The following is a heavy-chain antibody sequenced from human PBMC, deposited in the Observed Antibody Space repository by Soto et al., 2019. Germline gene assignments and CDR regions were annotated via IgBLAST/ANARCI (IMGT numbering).Heavy chain of an antibody. J-gene: IGHJ1*01. V-gene: IGHV1-69*12. Sequence: QVQLVQSGAEVNKPGSSVNLSCKASGCTFSSYAINWVRQAPGQGLEWMGVIIHICGKANYAQKVQGRVTITADGSTSTAYMGLSSLRSEKTAVYSFARLPINCGGDYYSFGHQYFQHWGQGTLVTVSS. CDR1: GCTFSSYA. D-gene: IGHD2-21*02. CDR2: IIHICGKA. CDR3: ARLPINCGGDYYSFGHQYFQH.